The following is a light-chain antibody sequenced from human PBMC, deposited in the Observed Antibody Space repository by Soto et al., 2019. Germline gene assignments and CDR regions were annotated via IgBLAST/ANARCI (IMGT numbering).Light chain of an antibody. V-gene: IGLV2-23*02. CDR3: CSYAGSSPV. Sequence: QSVLTQPASVSGSPGQSITISCTGTSSNVGSYNLVSWYQQHPGKAPKLMIYEVSKRPSGVSNRFSGSKSGNTASLTISGLQAEDEADYYCCSYAGSSPVFGTGTKATVL. CDR1: SSNVGSYNL. J-gene: IGLJ1*01. CDR2: EVS.